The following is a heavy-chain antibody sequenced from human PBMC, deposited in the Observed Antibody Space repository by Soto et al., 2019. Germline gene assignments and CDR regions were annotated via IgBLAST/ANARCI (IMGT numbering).Heavy chain of an antibody. D-gene: IGHD6-13*01. CDR1: RGTFSSYA. J-gene: IGHJ6*02. CDR2: IIPIFGTA. V-gene: IGHV1-69*01. Sequence: QVQLVQSGAEVKKPGSSVKVSCKASRGTFSSYAISWVRQAPGQGLEWMGGIIPIFGTANYAQKFQGRVTITADESTSTAYMELSSLRSEDTAVYYCARGGRIAAADYYYYGMDVWGQGTTVTVSS. CDR3: ARGGRIAAADYYYYGMDV.